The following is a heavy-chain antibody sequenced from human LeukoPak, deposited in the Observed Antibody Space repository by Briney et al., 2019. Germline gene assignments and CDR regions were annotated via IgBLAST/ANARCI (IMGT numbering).Heavy chain of an antibody. V-gene: IGHV3-33*01. Sequence: GGSLRLSCAASGFTFSSYGMHWVRQAPGKGLEWVAVIWYDGSNKYYADSVKGRFTISRDNSKNMLYLQMNSLRAEDTAVYYCARHPLYSNYYFDYWGQGTLVTVSS. CDR1: GFTFSSYG. CDR3: ARHPLYSNYYFDY. CDR2: IWYDGSNK. D-gene: IGHD4-11*01. J-gene: IGHJ4*02.